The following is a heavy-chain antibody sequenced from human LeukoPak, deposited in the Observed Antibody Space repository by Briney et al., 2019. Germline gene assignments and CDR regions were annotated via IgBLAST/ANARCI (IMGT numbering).Heavy chain of an antibody. J-gene: IGHJ3*02. CDR3: AKASNLRTPGDAFDI. Sequence: PGGSLRLSCAASGFTFSDYYMSWIRQAPGKGLEWVSYISSSGSTIYYADSVKGRFTISRDNAKNSLYLQMNSLRAEDTAVYYCAKASNLRTPGDAFDIWGQGTMVTVSS. CDR1: GFTFSDYY. D-gene: IGHD2-2*01. V-gene: IGHV3-11*01. CDR2: ISSSGSTI.